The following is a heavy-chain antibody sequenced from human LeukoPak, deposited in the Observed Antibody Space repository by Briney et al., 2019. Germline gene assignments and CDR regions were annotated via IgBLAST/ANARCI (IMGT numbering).Heavy chain of an antibody. J-gene: IGHJ6*02. Sequence: ASVKVSCKASGYTFTSYGISWVRQAPGQGLEWMGWISAYNGNTNYAQKLQGRVTMTTDTSTSTAYMELRSLRSDDTAVYYCARFLELQDYYYGMDVWGQGTTVTASS. CDR2: ISAYNGNT. CDR3: ARFLELQDYYYGMDV. D-gene: IGHD1-7*01. CDR1: GYTFTSYG. V-gene: IGHV1-18*01.